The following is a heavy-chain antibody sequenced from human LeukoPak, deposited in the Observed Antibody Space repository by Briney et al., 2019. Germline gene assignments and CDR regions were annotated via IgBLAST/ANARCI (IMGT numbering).Heavy chain of an antibody. CDR1: GFIFNSYG. Sequence: PGRSLRLSCAASGFIFNSYGMYWARQAPGKGLEWVAVISNDGNDKQYADSVKGRFTISRDNAKNSLYLQMNSLRAEDTAVYYCARYYYDSSGYYYAGTVYFDYWGQGTLVTVSS. CDR3: ARYYYDSSGYYYAGTVYFDY. D-gene: IGHD3-22*01. J-gene: IGHJ4*02. V-gene: IGHV3-30*03. CDR2: ISNDGNDK.